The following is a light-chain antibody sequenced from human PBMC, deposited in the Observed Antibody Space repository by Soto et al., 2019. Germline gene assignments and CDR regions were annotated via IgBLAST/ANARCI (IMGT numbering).Light chain of an antibody. CDR1: SSNIGRNF. V-gene: IGLV1-47*02. CDR3: AAWDDSLSVV. Sequence: QSVLTQPPSASGTPGQRVTISCSGSSSNIGRNFVNWYQQYPGTASKLLIYSNNQRPSGVPDRFSGSKSGTSASLAISGLQSGDEADYFCAAWDDSLSVVFGGGTQLTVL. CDR2: SNN. J-gene: IGLJ2*01.